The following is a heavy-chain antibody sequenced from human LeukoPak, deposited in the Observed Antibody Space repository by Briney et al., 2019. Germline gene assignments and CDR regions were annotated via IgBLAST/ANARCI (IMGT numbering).Heavy chain of an antibody. Sequence: ASVKVSCKASVYTFTGYYLHWVRQAPGQGLEWMGWINPHSGGTNYAQNFQGRVTMTRDTSVSTAYMELSSLRSDDTAVYYCASRGEGSSWTFDYWGQGTLVTVSS. V-gene: IGHV1-2*02. CDR2: INPHSGGT. D-gene: IGHD6-13*01. J-gene: IGHJ4*02. CDR3: ASRGEGSSWTFDY. CDR1: VYTFTGYY.